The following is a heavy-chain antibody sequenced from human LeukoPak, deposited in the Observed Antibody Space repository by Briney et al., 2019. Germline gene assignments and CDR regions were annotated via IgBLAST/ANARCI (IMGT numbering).Heavy chain of an antibody. V-gene: IGHV3-53*01. J-gene: IGHJ4*02. CDR2: IYSDDTT. D-gene: IGHD4/OR15-4a*01. CDR3: ARRAGAYSHPYDY. CDR1: GFNVSDNY. Sequence: GSLRLSCAVSGFNVSDNYISWVRQAPGKGLEWVSLIYSDDTTLYADSVKGRFTISRDISKNTLYLQMNSLRAEDTAMYYCARRAGAYSHPYDYWGQGILVTVSS.